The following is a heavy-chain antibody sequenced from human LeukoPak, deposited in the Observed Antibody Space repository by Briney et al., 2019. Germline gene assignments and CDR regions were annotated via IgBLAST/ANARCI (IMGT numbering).Heavy chain of an antibody. CDR1: GYTFTSYG. CDR2: ISAYNGNT. V-gene: IGHV1-18*01. CDR3: ARDWPTVMSLYYYYGMDV. D-gene: IGHD4-4*01. Sequence: ASVTVSCKASGYTFTSYGISWVRQAPGQGLEWMGWISAYNGNTNYAQKLQGRVTMTTDTSTSTAYMELRSLRSDDTAVYYCARDWPTVMSLYYYYGMDVWGQGTTVTVSS. J-gene: IGHJ6*02.